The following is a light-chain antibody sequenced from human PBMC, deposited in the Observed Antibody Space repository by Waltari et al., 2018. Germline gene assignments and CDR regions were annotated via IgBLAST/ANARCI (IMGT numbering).Light chain of an antibody. Sequence: SSELTQDPAVSVALGQTVRITCQGDSLRIYYVSWFLQKPGQAPALVIYGKNSRPSGIPDRFPASSSGSTASLTIIGAQAEDEADYYCHSRDISGDVLIGGGTKLTVV. CDR1: SLRIYY. CDR3: HSRDISGDVL. CDR2: GKN. J-gene: IGLJ2*01. V-gene: IGLV3-19*01.